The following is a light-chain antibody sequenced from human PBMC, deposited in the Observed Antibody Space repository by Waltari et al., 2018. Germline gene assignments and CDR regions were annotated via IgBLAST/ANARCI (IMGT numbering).Light chain of an antibody. CDR1: SSNTGTTT. Sequence: QSVLTQPPSASGTPGQRVPVSCSGSSSNTGTTTVHRYVQLPGMAPKLLIYSDDKRPSGVPDRISGSKSGTSASLAISVLQSEDEADYYCATWDDGLNGPEFGGGTKLTVL. J-gene: IGLJ3*02. CDR2: SDD. V-gene: IGLV1-44*01. CDR3: ATWDDGLNGPE.